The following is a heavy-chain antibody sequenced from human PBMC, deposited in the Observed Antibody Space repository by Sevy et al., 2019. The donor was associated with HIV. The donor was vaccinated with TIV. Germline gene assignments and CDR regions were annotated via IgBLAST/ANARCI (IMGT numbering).Heavy chain of an antibody. CDR3: ASLQSSSWSFYFDY. Sequence: GGSLRLSCAASGFTFSDYYMSWIHQAPGKGLEWVSYISSSGSTIYYADSVKGRFTISRDNAKNSLYLQMNSLRAEDTAVYYCASLQSSSWSFYFDYWGQGTLVTVSS. CDR1: GFTFSDYY. CDR2: ISSSGSTI. D-gene: IGHD6-13*01. V-gene: IGHV3-11*04. J-gene: IGHJ4*02.